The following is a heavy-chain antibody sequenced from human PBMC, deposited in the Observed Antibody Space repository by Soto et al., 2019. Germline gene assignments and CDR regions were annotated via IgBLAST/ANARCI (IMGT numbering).Heavy chain of an antibody. CDR1: GGSVSSSSYY. CDR3: ARVPGP. V-gene: IGHV4-39*07. J-gene: IGHJ5*02. Sequence: ETLSLTCTVSGGSVSSSSYYWGWIRQPPGKGLEWIGSIYHSGSTYYNPSLKSRVTISVDRSKNQFSLKLSSVTAADTAVYYCARVPGPWGQGTLVTVSS. CDR2: IYHSGST. D-gene: IGHD7-27*01.